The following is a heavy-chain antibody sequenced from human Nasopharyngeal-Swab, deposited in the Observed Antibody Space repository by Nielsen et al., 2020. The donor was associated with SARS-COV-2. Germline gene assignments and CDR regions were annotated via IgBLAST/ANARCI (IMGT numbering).Heavy chain of an antibody. V-gene: IGHV1-69*01. CDR3: ARDRPGGGVLGY. J-gene: IGHJ4*02. CDR2: IIPIFGTA. D-gene: IGHD2-8*02. Sequence: WVRQAPGQGLEWMGGIIPIFGTANYAQKFQGRVTITADESTSTAYMELSSLKSEDTAVYYCARDRPGGGVLGYWGQGTLVTVSS.